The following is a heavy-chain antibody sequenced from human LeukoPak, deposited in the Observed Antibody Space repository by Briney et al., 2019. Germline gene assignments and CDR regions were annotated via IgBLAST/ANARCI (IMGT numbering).Heavy chain of an antibody. D-gene: IGHD3-10*01. V-gene: IGHV1-2*06. J-gene: IGHJ5*02. CDR3: ARDEVTMVRGVIFPRHPGDNWFDP. CDR2: INPNSGGT. CDR1: GYTFTGYY. Sequence: VSVKVSCKASGYTFTGYYMHWVRQAPGQGLEWMGRINPNSGGTNYAQKFQGRVTMTRDTSISTAYMELSRLRSDDTAVYYCARDEVTMVRGVIFPRHPGDNWFDPWGQGTLVTVSS.